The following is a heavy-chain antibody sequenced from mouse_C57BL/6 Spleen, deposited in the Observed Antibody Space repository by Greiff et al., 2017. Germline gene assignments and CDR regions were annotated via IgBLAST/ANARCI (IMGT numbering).Heavy chain of an antibody. D-gene: IGHD1-1*01. CDR3: ARKTTVGLDY. J-gene: IGHJ2*01. V-gene: IGHV3-6*01. CDR2: ISYDGSN. CDR1: GYSITSGDY. Sequence: DVQLQESGPGFVKPSQSLSLTCSVTGYSITSGDYWNWLRQFPGNKLEWMGYISYDGSNNYNQSLKNRISITSDTSKNQFFLKLNSVPTEDTATYYCARKTTVGLDYWGQGTTLTVSS.